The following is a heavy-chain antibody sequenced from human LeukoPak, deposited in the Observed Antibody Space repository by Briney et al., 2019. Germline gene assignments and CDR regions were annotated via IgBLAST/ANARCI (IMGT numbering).Heavy chain of an antibody. CDR2: IYSGGTT. J-gene: IGHJ4*02. D-gene: IGHD3-22*01. Sequence: GGSLRLSCAASGFTVSSNYMSWVRQAPGKGLEWVSVIYSGGTTYYADSVKGRFTISRDNSKNTLYLQMNSLRAEDTAVYYCAKDRITMIVIGFDYWGQGTLVTVSS. CDR1: GFTVSSNY. CDR3: AKDRITMIVIGFDY. V-gene: IGHV3-53*01.